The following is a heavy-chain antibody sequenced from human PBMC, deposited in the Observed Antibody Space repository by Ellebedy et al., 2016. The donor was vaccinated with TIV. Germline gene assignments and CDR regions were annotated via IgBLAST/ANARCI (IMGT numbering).Heavy chain of an antibody. CDR3: VRDSIGRGYEFDS. CDR1: GFTFRSYW. J-gene: IGHJ4*02. Sequence: PGGSLRLSCEASGFTFRSYWMHWVRQAPGKGLEWVSHIAEEGTVTGYADSVKGRFTVSRDNAKNMVYLDMKSLTHEDAALYYCVRDSIGRGYEFDSWGQGTVVAVSS. V-gene: IGHV3-74*01. D-gene: IGHD6-13*01. CDR2: IAEEGTVT.